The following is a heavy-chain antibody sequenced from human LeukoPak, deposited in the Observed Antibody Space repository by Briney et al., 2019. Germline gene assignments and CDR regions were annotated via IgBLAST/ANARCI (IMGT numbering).Heavy chain of an antibody. V-gene: IGHV4-59*08. CDR2: IYYSGST. J-gene: IGHJ4*02. CDR1: GGSISSYY. D-gene: IGHD3-22*01. CDR3: ARLYDSSGYYYPFDY. Sequence: SETLFLTCTVSGGSISSYYWSWIRQPPGKGLEWIGYIYYSGSTNYNPSLKSRVTISVDTSKNHFSLKLSPVTAADTAVYYCARLYDSSGYYYPFDYWGQGTLVTVSS.